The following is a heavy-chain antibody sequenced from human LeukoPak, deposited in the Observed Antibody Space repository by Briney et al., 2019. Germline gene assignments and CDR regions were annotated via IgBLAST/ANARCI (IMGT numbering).Heavy chain of an antibody. V-gene: IGHV3-7*01. Sequence: PGGSLRLSCAASGFTFRSYWMSWVRQAPGKGLEWVANIKQDGSEKYYVASVKGRFTISRDNAKNSLYLQMNSLRAEDTAVYYCATYITMVRGPKYYFDYWGQGILVTVSS. CDR1: GFTFRSYW. J-gene: IGHJ4*02. CDR2: IKQDGSEK. D-gene: IGHD3-10*01. CDR3: ATYITMVRGPKYYFDY.